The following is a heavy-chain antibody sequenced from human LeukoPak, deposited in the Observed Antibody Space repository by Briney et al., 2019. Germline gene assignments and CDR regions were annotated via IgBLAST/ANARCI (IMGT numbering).Heavy chain of an antibody. CDR2: IYYSGST. CDR1: GGSISSGGYY. D-gene: IGHD3-22*01. J-gene: IGHJ4*02. CDR3: ARAGYYDSSGNFDY. V-gene: IGHV4-31*03. Sequence: SETLSLTCTVSGGSISSGGYYWSWIRQHPGKGLEWIGYIYYSGSTYYNPSIKSRVTISVDTSKNQFSLKLSSVTAADTAVYYCARAGYYDSSGNFDYWGQGTLVTVSS.